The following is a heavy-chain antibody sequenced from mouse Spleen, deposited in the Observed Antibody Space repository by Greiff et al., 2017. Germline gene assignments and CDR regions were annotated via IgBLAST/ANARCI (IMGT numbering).Heavy chain of an antibody. V-gene: IGHV1-22*01. CDR2: INPNNGGT. Sequence: EVKLMESGPELVKPGASVKMSCKASGYTFTDYNMHWVKQSHGKSLEWIGYINPNNGGTSYNQKFKGKATLTVNKSSSTAYMELRSLTSEDSAVYYCARSSYYYGSSPNYYAMDYWGQGTSVTVSS. CDR1: GYTFTDYN. D-gene: IGHD1-1*01. J-gene: IGHJ4*01. CDR3: ARSSYYYGSSPNYYAMDY.